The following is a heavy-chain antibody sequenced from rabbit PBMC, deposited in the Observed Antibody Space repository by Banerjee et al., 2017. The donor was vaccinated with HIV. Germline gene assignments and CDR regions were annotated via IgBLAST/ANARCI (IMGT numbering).Heavy chain of an antibody. V-gene: IGHV1S47*01. CDR1: GFSFSNKYV. CDR3: ARDLAGVIGWNFNL. CDR2: IYFGDGST. D-gene: IGHD4-1*01. Sequence: QEQLVESGGGLVKPGASLTLSCKASGFSFSNKYVMCWVRQAPGKGPEWIACIYFGDGSTYYASWVNGRFTITRSTSLSTVTLQMTSLTAVDTATYFCARDLAGVIGWNFNLWGPGTLVTVS. J-gene: IGHJ4*01.